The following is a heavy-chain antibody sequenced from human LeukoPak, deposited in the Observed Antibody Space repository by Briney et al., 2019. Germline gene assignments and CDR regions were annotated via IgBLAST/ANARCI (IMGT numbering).Heavy chain of an antibody. J-gene: IGHJ3*02. CDR3: ARTYYDILTGYDDAFDI. Sequence: SETLSLTCTVSGVSISSYYWSWLRQPPGKGLEWFGYIYYSGSTNYNPSLKSRVTISVDTSKNQFSLKLSSVTAADTAVYYCARTYYDILTGYDDAFDIWGQGTMVTVSS. V-gene: IGHV4-59*08. CDR2: IYYSGST. CDR1: GVSISSYY. D-gene: IGHD3-9*01.